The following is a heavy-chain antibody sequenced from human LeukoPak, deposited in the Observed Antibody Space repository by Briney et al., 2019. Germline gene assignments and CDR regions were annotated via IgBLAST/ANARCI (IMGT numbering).Heavy chain of an antibody. CDR3: AKDLSSGSRRAY. CDR2: ISGSGGST. Sequence: PGGSLRLSCAASGFTFSSYGMSWVRQAPGKGLEWVSAISGSGGSTYYADSVKGRFTISRDNSKNTLYLQMNSLRAEDTGVYYCAKDLSSGSRRAYWGQGTLVTVSS. J-gene: IGHJ4*02. V-gene: IGHV3-23*01. CDR1: GFTFSSYG. D-gene: IGHD6-19*01.